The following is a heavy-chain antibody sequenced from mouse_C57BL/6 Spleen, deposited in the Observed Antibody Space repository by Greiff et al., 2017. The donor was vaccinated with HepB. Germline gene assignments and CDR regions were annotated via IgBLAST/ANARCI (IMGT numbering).Heavy chain of an antibody. J-gene: IGHJ2*01. CDR2: ISSGGSYT. V-gene: IGHV5-6*01. Sequence: EVQGVESGGDLVKPGGSLKLSCAASGFTFSSYGMSWVRQTPDKRLEWVATISSGGSYTYYPDSVKGRFTISRDNAKNTLYLQMSSLKSEDTAMYYCARHEQGYYFDYWGQGTTLTVSS. CDR1: GFTFSSYG. CDR3: ARHEQGYYFDY.